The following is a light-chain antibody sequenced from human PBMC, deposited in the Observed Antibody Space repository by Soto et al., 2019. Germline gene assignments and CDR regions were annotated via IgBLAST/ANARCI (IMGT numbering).Light chain of an antibody. V-gene: IGKV1-12*02. J-gene: IGKJ3*01. CDR2: AVS. CDR1: DDVGGW. Sequence: DTHLTQSPSSVSASVGDRVTVTCRASDDVGGWLAWYQQQPGKAPKLLIFAVSTLHSGVPSRFSGTGSGTEFTLTVSNFQPEDFATYYCQQSNRFPFTFGPGTKVEVK. CDR3: QQSNRFPFT.